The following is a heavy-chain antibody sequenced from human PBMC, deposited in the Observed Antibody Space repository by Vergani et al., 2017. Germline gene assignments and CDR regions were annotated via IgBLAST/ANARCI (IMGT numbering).Heavy chain of an antibody. Sequence: QVQLVQSGAEVKKPGASVKVSCKASGYTFTSYYMHWVRQAPGQGLEWMGIINPSGGSTNYAQQFQGRVTMTRDTSTSTVYMELSSLRSEDTAVYYCARGFPETRRLEGFDVWGQGTTVIVSS. CDR3: ARGFPETRRLEGFDV. V-gene: IGHV1-46*01. CDR1: GYTFTSYY. J-gene: IGHJ6*02. CDR2: INPSGGST. D-gene: IGHD1-1*01.